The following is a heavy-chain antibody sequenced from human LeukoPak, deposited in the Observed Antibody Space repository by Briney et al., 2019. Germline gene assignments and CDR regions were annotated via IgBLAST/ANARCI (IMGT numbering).Heavy chain of an antibody. V-gene: IGHV1-8*01. D-gene: IGHD3-10*01. CDR1: GYTFTSYD. CDR2: MIPNSGNT. J-gene: IGHJ6*03. Sequence: ASVKVSCKASGYTFTSYDINWVRQATGQGLEWMGWMIPNSGNTGYAQKFQGRVTMTRNTSISTAYTELSSLRSEDTAVYYCARGGAEKYYMDVWGKGTTVTVSS. CDR3: ARGGAEKYYMDV.